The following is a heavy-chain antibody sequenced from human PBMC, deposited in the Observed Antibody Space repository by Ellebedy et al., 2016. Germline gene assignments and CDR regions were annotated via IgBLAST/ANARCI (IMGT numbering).Heavy chain of an antibody. Sequence: ASVKVSXXASGYNFISSGISWVRQAPGQGLEWMGWISTDNGQTNYAQKFQGRVALTTDTSTSTAYMELRSLTSDDTALYYCARDLGAYPLRNWFDPWGQGTLVTVSS. CDR3: ARDLGAYPLRNWFDP. CDR2: ISTDNGQT. J-gene: IGHJ5*02. CDR1: GYNFISSG. V-gene: IGHV1-18*01. D-gene: IGHD1-26*01.